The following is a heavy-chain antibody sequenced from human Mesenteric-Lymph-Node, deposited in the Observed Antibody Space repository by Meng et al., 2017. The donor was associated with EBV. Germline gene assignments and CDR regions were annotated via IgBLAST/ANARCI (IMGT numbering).Heavy chain of an antibody. D-gene: IGHD6-19*01. Sequence: QGLRQELGPRLGNLSGTLTLSCAVSGGTIGSSNWLSWVRQPPGKGLEWIGEIYHSGSTNYIPSLKSRFTISVDKSKNQFSLNLSSVTAADTAVYYCARVGQWLPIDYWGQGTLVTVSS. CDR1: GGTIGSSNW. J-gene: IGHJ4*02. CDR2: IYHSGST. V-gene: IGHV4-4*02. CDR3: ARVGQWLPIDY.